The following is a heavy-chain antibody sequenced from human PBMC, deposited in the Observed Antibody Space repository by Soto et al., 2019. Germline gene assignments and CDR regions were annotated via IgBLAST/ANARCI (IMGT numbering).Heavy chain of an antibody. V-gene: IGHV4-31*03. Sequence: SETLSLTCTVSGGSISSGGYYWSWIRQHPGKGLEWIGYIYYSGSTYYNPSLKSRVTISVDTSKNQFSLKLSSVTAADTAVYYCXRXXRVGPFHCSSTSCSIWGQGTMVTVSS. CDR3: XRXXRVGPFHCSSTSCSI. J-gene: IGHJ3*02. D-gene: IGHD2-2*01. CDR1: GGSISSGGYY. CDR2: IYYSGST.